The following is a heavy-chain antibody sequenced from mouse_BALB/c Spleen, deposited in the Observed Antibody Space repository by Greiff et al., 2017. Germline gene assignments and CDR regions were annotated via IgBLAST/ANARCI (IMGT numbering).Heavy chain of an antibody. CDR1: GFNIKDYY. Sequence: VQLKQSGAELVRSGASVKLSCTASGFNIKDYYMHWVKQRPEQGLEWIGWIDPENGDTEYAPKFQGKATMTADTSSNTAYLQLSSLTSEDTAVYYCKRAAYGNYDAMDYWGQGTSVTVSS. CDR2: IDPENGDT. J-gene: IGHJ4*01. V-gene: IGHV14-4*02. D-gene: IGHD2-1*01. CDR3: KRAAYGNYDAMDY.